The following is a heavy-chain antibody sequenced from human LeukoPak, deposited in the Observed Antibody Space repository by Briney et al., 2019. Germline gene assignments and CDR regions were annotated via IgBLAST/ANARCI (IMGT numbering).Heavy chain of an antibody. CDR2: IYSGGST. CDR3: ARALPPRGMATIMGAFDI. J-gene: IGHJ3*02. V-gene: IGHV3-53*04. Sequence: PGGSLRLSCAASGFTFSSAWMHWVRQGPGKGLEWVSVIYSGGSTYYADSVKGRFTISRHNSENTLYLQMNSLRAEDTAVYYCARALPPRGMATIMGAFDIWGQGTMVTVSS. D-gene: IGHD5-24*01. CDR1: GFTFSSAW.